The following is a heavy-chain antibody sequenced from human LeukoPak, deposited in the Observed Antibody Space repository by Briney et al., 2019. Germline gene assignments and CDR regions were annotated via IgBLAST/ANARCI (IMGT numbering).Heavy chain of an antibody. CDR1: GFTFSSYA. J-gene: IGHJ4*02. Sequence: GGSLRLSCAASGFTFSSYAMTWVRQAPGKGLEWVSTISGGGVNTHYADSVKGRFTISRDNSQNTLYLQMNSLRAEDTAVYYCARDYADYVGYFFFDYWGQGTLVTVSS. V-gene: IGHV3-23*01. CDR2: ISGGGVNT. D-gene: IGHD4-17*01. CDR3: ARDYADYVGYFFFDY.